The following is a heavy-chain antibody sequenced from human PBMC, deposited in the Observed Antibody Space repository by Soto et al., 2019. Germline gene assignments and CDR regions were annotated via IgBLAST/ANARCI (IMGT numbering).Heavy chain of an antibody. CDR2: IIPIFGTA. CDR3: ARYSRFLDQMNYGMDV. D-gene: IGHD3-3*01. CDR1: GGTFSSYA. V-gene: IGHV1-69*06. J-gene: IGHJ6*02. Sequence: QVQLVLSGAEVKKPGSSVKVSCKASGGTFSSYAISWVRQAPGQGLEWMGGIIPIFGTANYAQKFQGRVTNSAVKSTSTAYMELSSLRSEDTAVYYCARYSRFLDQMNYGMDVWGQGTTVTVSS.